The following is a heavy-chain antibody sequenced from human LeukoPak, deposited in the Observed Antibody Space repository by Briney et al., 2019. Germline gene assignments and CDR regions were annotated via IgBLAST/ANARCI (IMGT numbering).Heavy chain of an antibody. V-gene: IGHV3-20*04. Sequence: GGSLRLSCAASGFTFDDYGMSWVRQAPGKGLEWVSAINWNGGNTGYADSVKGRFTISRDNAKNSLYLQMNSLRVEDTAFYYCGGDRGRVYYSLDKWGQGTLVTISS. CDR1: GFTFDDYG. J-gene: IGHJ4*02. CDR2: INWNGGNT. D-gene: IGHD3-22*01. CDR3: GGDRGRVYYSLDK.